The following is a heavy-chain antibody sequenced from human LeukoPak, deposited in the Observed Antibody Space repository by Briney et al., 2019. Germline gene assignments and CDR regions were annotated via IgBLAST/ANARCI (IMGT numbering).Heavy chain of an antibody. CDR3: ASDHNYAFDN. Sequence: GGSLRLSCAASGFTFSDYSMNWVRQAPGKGLEWVSYIGVSSGNTKYAHSVRGRFTISADNAKNSLYLQMSSLRVEYRAVYYCASDHNYAFDNWGQGTLVTVSS. J-gene: IGHJ4*02. CDR1: GFTFSDYS. V-gene: IGHV3-48*04. D-gene: IGHD1-1*01. CDR2: IGVSSGNT.